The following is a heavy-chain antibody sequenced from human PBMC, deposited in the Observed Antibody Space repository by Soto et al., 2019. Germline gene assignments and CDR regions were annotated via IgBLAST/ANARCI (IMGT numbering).Heavy chain of an antibody. CDR3: AHRRSGYFDA. CDR2: IYWDDDK. CDR1: GFSLTETGMG. J-gene: IGHJ4*02. Sequence: QITLKESGPTLVKPTQPLTLTCTFSGFSLTETGMGVGWIRQPPGKALEWLALIYWDDDKRYSPSLKRRLTISKDASKNKAIITKTNVDAVDTATYYCAHRRSGYFDAWGQGTLVTVSS. V-gene: IGHV2-5*02.